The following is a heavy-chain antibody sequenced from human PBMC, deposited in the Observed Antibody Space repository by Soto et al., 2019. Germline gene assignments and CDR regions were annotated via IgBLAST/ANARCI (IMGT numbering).Heavy chain of an antibody. J-gene: IGHJ4*02. CDR1: GFSFSNYN. CDR2: ITDGLTK. Sequence: GESLKISCAASGFSFSNYNMNWVRQAPGKGLEWVAHITDGLTKHYADFVQGRFTISRDNAKNSLYLELTDLRDDDTAVYYCARDTSHGVTIGGLDSWGQGTLVTVSS. CDR3: ARDTSHGVTIGGLDS. D-gene: IGHD3-16*01. V-gene: IGHV3-48*02.